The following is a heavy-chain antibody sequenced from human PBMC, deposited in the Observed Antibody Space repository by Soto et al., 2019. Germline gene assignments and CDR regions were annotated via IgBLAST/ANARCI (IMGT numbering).Heavy chain of an antibody. V-gene: IGHV6-1*01. CDR1: RGRVFWKSAA. J-gene: IGHJ6*02. CDR2: TYYRSKWYN. Sequence: SQTPAPPFAISRGRVFWKSAAWDWDRQAPSRGPGWPGRTYYRSKWYNDYAVSVKSRITINPDTSKNQFSLQLNSVTPEDTAVYYCARDVVVVPAATFRYYYYYGMDVWGQGTTVTVSS. CDR3: ARDVVVVPAATFRYYYYYGMDV. D-gene: IGHD2-2*01.